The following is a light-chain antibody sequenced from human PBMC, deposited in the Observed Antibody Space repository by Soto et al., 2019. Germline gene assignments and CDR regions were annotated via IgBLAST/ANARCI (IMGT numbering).Light chain of an antibody. CDR1: SSDVGGLDY. CDR3: SSYTTSSTYV. CDR2: EVS. Sequence: QSALTQPASVSGSPGQSITISCTGTSSDVGGLDYVSWYQHHPGKAPKLIIHEVSSRPSGVSDRFSGSKSGNTASLTISTLQAEDEANYYCSSYTTSSTYVFGTGTKVTAL. V-gene: IGLV2-14*01. J-gene: IGLJ1*01.